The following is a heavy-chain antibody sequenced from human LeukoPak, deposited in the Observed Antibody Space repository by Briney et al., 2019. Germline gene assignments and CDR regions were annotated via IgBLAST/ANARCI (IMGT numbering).Heavy chain of an antibody. J-gene: IGHJ4*02. D-gene: IGHD1-1*01. CDR1: GFTVSSNY. CDR2: IYSGGGT. Sequence: PGGSLRLSCAASGFTVSSNYIGWVRQAPGKGLEWVSVIYSGGGTYYADSVKGRFTISRDNSKNTLYLQMNSLRAEDTAVYYCARFSSSWNDNWGQGTLVTVST. CDR3: ARFSSSWNDN. V-gene: IGHV3-53*01.